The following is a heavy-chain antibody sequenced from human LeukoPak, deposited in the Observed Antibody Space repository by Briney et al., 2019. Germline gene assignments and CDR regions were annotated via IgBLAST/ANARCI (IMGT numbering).Heavy chain of an antibody. V-gene: IGHV1-24*01. CDR3: ARGSGHPGP. CDR1: GYTLTELS. Sequence: ASVKVSCKVSGYTLTELSMHWVRQAPGKGLEWMGGFDPEDGETIYAQKFQGRVTMTRNTSISTAYMELSSLRSEDTAVYYCARGSGHPGPWGQGTLVTVSS. CDR2: FDPEDGET. J-gene: IGHJ5*02.